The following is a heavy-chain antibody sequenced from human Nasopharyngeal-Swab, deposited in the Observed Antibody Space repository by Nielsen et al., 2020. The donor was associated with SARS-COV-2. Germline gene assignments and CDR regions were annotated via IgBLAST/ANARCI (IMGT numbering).Heavy chain of an antibody. Sequence: SETLSLTCAVYGGSFSGYYWSWIRQPPGKGLEWIGEINHSGSTNYNPSLKSRVTISVDTSKNQFSLKLSSVTAADTAVYYCARGLGYHYGSGSYVLDYWGQGTLVTVSS. CDR2: INHSGST. CDR3: ARGLGYHYGSGSYVLDY. J-gene: IGHJ4*02. D-gene: IGHD3-10*01. CDR1: GGSFSGYY. V-gene: IGHV4-34*01.